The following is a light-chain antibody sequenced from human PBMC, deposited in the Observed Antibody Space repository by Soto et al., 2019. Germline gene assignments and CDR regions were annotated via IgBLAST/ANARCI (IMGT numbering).Light chain of an antibody. CDR1: SSDVGGYNY. CDR3: SSYAGTYDYV. CDR2: EVS. J-gene: IGLJ1*01. Sequence: QPVLTQPTSASSAPRQSVTISCTGNSSDVGGYNYVSWYQQHPGKAPKLMIYEVSKRPSGVPDRFSGSKSGNTAPLTVSGLQAEDEADYYCSSYAGTYDYVFGTGTKVTVL. V-gene: IGLV2-8*02.